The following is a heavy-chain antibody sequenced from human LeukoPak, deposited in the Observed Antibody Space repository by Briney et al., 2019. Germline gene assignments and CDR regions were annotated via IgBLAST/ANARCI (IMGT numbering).Heavy chain of an antibody. CDR1: GYSMSSGYY. D-gene: IGHD3-10*01. Sequence: SETLSLTCTVSGYSMSSGYYWGWIRQPPGKGLQWIGSIFHSGNSYYNPSLKSRVTISVDTSKNQFSLKLSSVTAADTAVYYCARDVRFGESPYMDVWGKGTTVTISS. CDR3: ARDVRFGESPYMDV. V-gene: IGHV4-38-2*02. J-gene: IGHJ6*03. CDR2: IFHSGNS.